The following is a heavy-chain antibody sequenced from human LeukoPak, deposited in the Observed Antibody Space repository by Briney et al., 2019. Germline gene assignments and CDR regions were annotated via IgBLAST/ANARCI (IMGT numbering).Heavy chain of an antibody. D-gene: IGHD2-2*01. J-gene: IGHJ6*02. CDR3: ARGRSTVPLYYYYGMDV. V-gene: IGHV4-34*01. Sequence: SETLSLTCTVSGGSISSYYCSWIRQPPGKGLEWIGEINHSGSTNYNPSLKSRVTISVDTSKNQFSLKLSSVTAADTAVYYCARGRSTVPLYYYYGMDVWGQGTTVTVSS. CDR1: GGSISSYY. CDR2: INHSGST.